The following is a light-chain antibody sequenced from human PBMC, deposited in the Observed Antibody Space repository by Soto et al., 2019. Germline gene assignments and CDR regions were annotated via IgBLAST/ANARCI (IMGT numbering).Light chain of an antibody. CDR2: DAS. V-gene: IGKV3D-11*01. CDR1: QGVSSY. Sequence: EIVLTQSPATLSLSPGERATLSCRASQGVSSYLAWYQRKPGQAPRLLIYDASNRATGIPARFSGSGPGTDFTLTISSLEPEDFAVYYCQQRSNWHPITSGQGTRLEIK. J-gene: IGKJ5*01. CDR3: QQRSNWHPIT.